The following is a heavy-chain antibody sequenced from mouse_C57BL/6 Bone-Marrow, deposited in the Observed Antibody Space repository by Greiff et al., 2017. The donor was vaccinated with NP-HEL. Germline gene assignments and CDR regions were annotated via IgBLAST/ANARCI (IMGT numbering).Heavy chain of an antibody. CDR3: ASNYYGSSHERVYYAMDY. Sequence: EVQLQQSVAELVRPGASVKLSCTASGFNIKNTYMHWVKQRPEQGLEWIGRIDPANGNTKYAPKFQGKATITADTSSNTAYLQLSSLTSEDTAISYCASNYYGSSHERVYYAMDYWGQGTSVTVSS. CDR2: IDPANGNT. CDR1: GFNIKNTY. D-gene: IGHD1-1*01. V-gene: IGHV14-3*01. J-gene: IGHJ4*01.